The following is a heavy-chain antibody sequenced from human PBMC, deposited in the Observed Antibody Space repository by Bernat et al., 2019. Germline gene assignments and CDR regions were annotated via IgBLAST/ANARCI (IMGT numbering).Heavy chain of an antibody. D-gene: IGHD6-13*01. CDR3: TTDRSSSWLLGY. J-gene: IGHJ4*02. CDR1: GFTFSSYG. Sequence: VQLVESGGGVVQPGRSLRLSCAASGFTFSSYGMHWVRQAPGKGLEWVGRIKSKTDGGTTDYAAPVKGRFTISRDDSKNTLYLQMNSLKTEDTAMYYCTTDRSSSWLLGYWGQGTLVTVSS. V-gene: IGHV3-15*01. CDR2: IKSKTDGGTT.